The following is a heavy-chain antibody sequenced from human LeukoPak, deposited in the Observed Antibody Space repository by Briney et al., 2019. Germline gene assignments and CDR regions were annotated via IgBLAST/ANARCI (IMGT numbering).Heavy chain of an antibody. Sequence: GGSLRLSCAVSGFSLRSYWMHWVRQAPGKGLVWVSRISGDGSMTNYADSVRGRFTISRDNAKNTVYLQMNSLRAEDTAVYYCARYSSSSGGASHYFDYWGQGTLVTVSS. J-gene: IGHJ4*02. D-gene: IGHD6-6*01. V-gene: IGHV3-74*01. CDR3: ARYSSSSGGASHYFDY. CDR1: GFSLRSYW. CDR2: ISGDGSMT.